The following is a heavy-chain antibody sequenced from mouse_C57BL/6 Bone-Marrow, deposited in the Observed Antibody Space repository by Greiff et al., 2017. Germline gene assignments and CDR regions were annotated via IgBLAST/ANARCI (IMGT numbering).Heavy chain of an antibody. J-gene: IGHJ3*01. CDR3: ARWDYGSSYVGCAY. Sequence: QVQLQQPGAELVRPGTSVKLSCKASGYTFTSYWMHWVKQRPGQGLEWIGVIDPSDSYTHYNQKFKGKAPLTVYTSSSTAYMQLISLTSEESAVDYCARWDYGSSYVGCAYWGQGTLVTVSA. D-gene: IGHD1-1*01. CDR1: GYTFTSYW. CDR2: IDPSDSYT. V-gene: IGHV1-59*01.